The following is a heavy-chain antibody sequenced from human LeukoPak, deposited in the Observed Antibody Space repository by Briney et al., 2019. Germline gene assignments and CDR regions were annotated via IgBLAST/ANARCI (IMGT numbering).Heavy chain of an antibody. Sequence: GGSLRLSCAASGFTFSSYWMSWVRQAPGKGLEWVANIKQDGSEKYYVDSVKGRFTISRDNAKNSLYLQMNSLRAEDTAVYYCAKSVVGDGYNGFDYWGQGTLVTVSS. CDR2: IKQDGSEK. V-gene: IGHV3-7*01. D-gene: IGHD5-24*01. CDR1: GFTFSSYW. CDR3: AKSVVGDGYNGFDY. J-gene: IGHJ4*02.